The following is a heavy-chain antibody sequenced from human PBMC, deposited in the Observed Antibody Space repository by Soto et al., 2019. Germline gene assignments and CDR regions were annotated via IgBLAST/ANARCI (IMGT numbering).Heavy chain of an antibody. Sequence: SVKVSCKASGFTFTSSAVRWVRQARGQRLEWIGWIVVGSGNTNYAQKFQERVTITRDMSTSTAYMELSSLRSEDTAVYYCVQRGYYSRGAFDIWGQGTMVTVSS. CDR1: GFTFTSSA. CDR3: VQRGYYSRGAFDI. D-gene: IGHD3-22*01. J-gene: IGHJ3*02. V-gene: IGHV1-58*01. CDR2: IVVGSGNT.